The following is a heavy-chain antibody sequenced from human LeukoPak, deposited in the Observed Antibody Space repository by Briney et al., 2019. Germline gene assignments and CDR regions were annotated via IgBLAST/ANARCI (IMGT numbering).Heavy chain of an antibody. Sequence: PGGSLRLSCAASGFTFSSYAMSWVRQAPGKGLEWVSAISGSGGSTYYADSVKGRFTISRDNSKNTLYLQMNSLRAEDTAVYYCARDTRYSGYDSPYYYYGMDVWGQGTTVTVSS. CDR2: ISGSGGST. D-gene: IGHD5-12*01. CDR1: GFTFSSYA. V-gene: IGHV3-23*01. CDR3: ARDTRYSGYDSPYYYYGMDV. J-gene: IGHJ6*02.